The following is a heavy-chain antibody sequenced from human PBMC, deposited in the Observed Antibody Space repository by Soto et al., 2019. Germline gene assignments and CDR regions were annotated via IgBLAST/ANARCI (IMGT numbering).Heavy chain of an antibody. V-gene: IGHV4-39*01. CDR1: GGSISSSSYY. D-gene: IGHD2-21*02. CDR2: IYYSGST. Sequence: QLQLQESGPGLVKPSETLSLTCTVSGGSISSSSYYWGWIRQPPGKGLEWIGSIYYSGSTYYNPSLKSRVTISVDTSKNQFSLKLSSVTAADTAVYYFARMYCGGDCYNWYFDLWGRGTLVTVSS. CDR3: ARMYCGGDCYNWYFDL. J-gene: IGHJ2*01.